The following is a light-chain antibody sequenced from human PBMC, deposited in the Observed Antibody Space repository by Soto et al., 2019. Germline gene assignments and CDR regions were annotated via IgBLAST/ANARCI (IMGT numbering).Light chain of an antibody. Sequence: DIHMTQSPSFLSASVGASVTITCRPNQTITHYLNWYQQKPGRAPALLIYDASSLQSGVPSRFSGRGSGTDFSLTITSLQLADFATYFCQQSYVLPRTFGQGTKVEI. V-gene: IGKV1-39*01. CDR1: QTITHY. CDR2: DAS. CDR3: QQSYVLPRT. J-gene: IGKJ1*01.